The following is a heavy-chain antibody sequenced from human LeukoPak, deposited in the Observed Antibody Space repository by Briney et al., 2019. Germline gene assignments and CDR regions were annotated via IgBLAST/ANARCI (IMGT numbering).Heavy chain of an antibody. CDR1: GFTFSNYG. CDR3: AKDRNSCNSNSCPNYFDF. D-gene: IGHD2-2*01. V-gene: IGHV3-23*01. Sequence: GGSLRLSCAASGFTFSNYGMNWVRQAPGKGLEWVSSISVFGDEAHHADSGKGRFTISRDNSKNTLYLQIDSLRAEDTALYYCAKDRNSCNSNSCPNYFDFWGQGTLGTLSS. J-gene: IGHJ4*02. CDR2: ISVFGDEA.